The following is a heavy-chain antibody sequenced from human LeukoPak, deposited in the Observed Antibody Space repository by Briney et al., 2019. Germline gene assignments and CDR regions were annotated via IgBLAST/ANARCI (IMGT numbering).Heavy chain of an antibody. CDR3: ATRAASGNDYGPSGAFDI. CDR2: IWYDGSNK. Sequence: PGGSLRLSCAASGFTFSSYGMHWVRQAPGKGLEWVAVIWYDGSNKYYADSVKGRFTISRDNSKNTLYLQMNSLRAEDTAVYYCATRAASGNDYGPSGAFDIWGQGTMVTVSS. V-gene: IGHV3-33*01. J-gene: IGHJ3*02. D-gene: IGHD4-17*01. CDR1: GFTFSSYG.